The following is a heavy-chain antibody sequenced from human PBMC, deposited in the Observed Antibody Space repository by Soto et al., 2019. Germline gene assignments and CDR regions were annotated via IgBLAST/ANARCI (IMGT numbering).Heavy chain of an antibody. J-gene: IGHJ4*02. Sequence: ASVKVSCKASGYTFTSYGISWVRQAPGQGLEWTGWISAYNGNTNYAQKLQGRVTMTTDTSTRTAYMKLRILTSDDSAVYSCATDSPYYAFSSGYLEGFDYWGQGTLVTVS. V-gene: IGHV1-18*01. D-gene: IGHD3-3*01. CDR1: GYTFTSYG. CDR2: ISAYNGNT. CDR3: ATDSPYYAFSSGYLEGFDY.